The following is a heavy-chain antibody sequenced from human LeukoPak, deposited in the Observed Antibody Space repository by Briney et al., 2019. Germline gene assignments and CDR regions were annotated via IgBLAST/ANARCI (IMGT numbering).Heavy chain of an antibody. Sequence: PGGSLRLSCADSGCTFSSYWMSWVRQAPGKGLEWVGNIEQDGSEKYYVDSVKGRFTISRDNAKNSLYLQMNSLRAEDTAVYYCARNRGYCSSSSCYLFDYWGQGTLVTVSS. J-gene: IGHJ4*02. CDR3: ARNRGYCSSSSCYLFDY. D-gene: IGHD2-2*01. V-gene: IGHV3-7*01. CDR1: GCTFSSYW. CDR2: IEQDGSEK.